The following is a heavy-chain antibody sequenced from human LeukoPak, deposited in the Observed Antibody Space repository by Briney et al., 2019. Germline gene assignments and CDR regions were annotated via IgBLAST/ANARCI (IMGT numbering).Heavy chain of an antibody. D-gene: IGHD3-22*01. V-gene: IGHV4-61*02. J-gene: IGHJ4*02. CDR3: ARVTTGGYYNC. CDR2: IYSTGST. Sequence: PSQTLSLTCSVSGESISSGKYYWTWTRQPDGKGLEWIGRIYSTGSTNHNPSLKSQVTISVDTSKNQFSLRLSSVTAADTAVYYCARVTTGGYYNCWGQGTLVTVS. CDR1: GESISSGKYY.